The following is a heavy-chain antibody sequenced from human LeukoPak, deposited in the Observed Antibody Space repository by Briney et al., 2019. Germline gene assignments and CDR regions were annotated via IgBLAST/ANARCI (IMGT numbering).Heavy chain of an antibody. CDR2: INYSGST. CDR3: ARTPTPPTSFYDAFDI. D-gene: IGHD3-16*01. Sequence: KTSETLSLTCTVSGGSISSYYWSWIRQPPGKGLEWIGSINYSGSTYYNPSLKSRVTISVDTSKNQFSLKLRSVTAADTAVYYCARTPTPPTSFYDAFDIWGQGTMVTVSS. J-gene: IGHJ3*02. CDR1: GGSISSYY. V-gene: IGHV4-59*12.